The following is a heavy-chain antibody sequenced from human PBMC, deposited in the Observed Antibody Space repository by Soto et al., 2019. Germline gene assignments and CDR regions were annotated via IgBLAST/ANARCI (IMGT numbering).Heavy chain of an antibody. J-gene: IGHJ4*02. Sequence: EVQLVESGGGLVKPGGSLRLSCAASGFTFSSYSTNWVRQAPGKGLEWVSSISSSSSYIYYADSVKGRFTISRDNAKNSLYLQMNSLRAEDTAVYYCARAPYYYDSRGYWAYWGQGTLVTVSS. CDR1: GFTFSSYS. CDR2: ISSSSSYI. V-gene: IGHV3-21*01. CDR3: ARAPYYYDSRGYWAY. D-gene: IGHD3-22*01.